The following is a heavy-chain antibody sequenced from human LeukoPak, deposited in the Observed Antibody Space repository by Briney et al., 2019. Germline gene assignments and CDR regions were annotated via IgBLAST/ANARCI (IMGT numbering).Heavy chain of an antibody. CDR2: ISSSSSYI. V-gene: IGHV3-21*01. J-gene: IGHJ5*02. CDR1: GFTFSSYS. CDR3: ARVRYCSSTSCYSLNWFDP. D-gene: IGHD2-2*01. Sequence: GGSLRLSCAASGFTFSSYSMNWVREAPGKGLELVSTISSSSSYIYYADSVKGRFTISRDSAKNTMYLQMNSLRAEDTAVYYSARVRYCSSTSCYSLNWFDPWGQGTLVTVSS.